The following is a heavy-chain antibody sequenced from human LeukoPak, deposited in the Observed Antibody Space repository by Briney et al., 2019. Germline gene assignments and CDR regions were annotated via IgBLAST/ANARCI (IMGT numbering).Heavy chain of an antibody. CDR1: GGSLSGSY. CDR3: ARDPCSSINCPLRF. D-gene: IGHD2-2*01. CDR2: INHSGRT. Sequence: SETLSLTCAVSGGSLSGSYCTWVRQSPGEGLKWIGEINHSGRTNYNPSLQSRVTISLDTTRSQFSLILRSVTAADTAVYYCARDPCSSINCPLRFWGQGTLVTVSS. J-gene: IGHJ4*02. V-gene: IGHV4-34*01.